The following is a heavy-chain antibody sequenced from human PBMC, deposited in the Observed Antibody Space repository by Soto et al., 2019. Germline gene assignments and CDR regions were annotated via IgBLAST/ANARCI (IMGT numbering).Heavy chain of an antibody. CDR3: ARVACSSTSCYGGAFDI. D-gene: IGHD2-2*01. CDR1: GYTFTSYA. CDR2: INAGNGNT. V-gene: IGHV1-3*01. J-gene: IGHJ3*02. Sequence: ASVKVSCKASGYTFTSYAMHWVRQAPGQRLEWMGWINAGNGNTKYSQKFQGRVTITRDTSASTAYMELSSLRSEDTAVYYCARVACSSTSCYGGAFDIWGQGTMVTVSS.